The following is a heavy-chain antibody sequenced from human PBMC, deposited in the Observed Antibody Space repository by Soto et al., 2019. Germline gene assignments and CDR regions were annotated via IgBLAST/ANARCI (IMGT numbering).Heavy chain of an antibody. D-gene: IGHD3-3*01. CDR3: ARGVKYYDFWSGYNIQFDY. J-gene: IGHJ4*02. CDR2: IYYSGST. V-gene: IGHV4-30-4*01. Sequence: PSETLSLTCTVSGGSISSGDYYWSWIRQPPGKGLEWIGYIYYSGSTYYNPSLKSRVTISVDTSKNQFSLKLSSVTAADTAVYYCARGVKYYDFWSGYNIQFDYCGQGPLVTVSS. CDR1: GGSISSGDYY.